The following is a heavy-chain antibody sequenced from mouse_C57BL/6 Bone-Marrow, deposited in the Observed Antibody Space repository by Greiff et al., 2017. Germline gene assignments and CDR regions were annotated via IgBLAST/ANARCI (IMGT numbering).Heavy chain of an antibody. J-gene: IGHJ1*03. CDR2: IHPNSGNT. Sequence: VQLQQPGAELVKPGASVKLSCKASGYTFTSYWMHWVKQRPGQGLEWIGMIHPNSGNTNYNEKFKSKATLTVDKSSSTAYMQLSSLTSEDSAVYYCARWASPAVVAHWYFDVWGKGTTLTVSS. D-gene: IGHD1-1*01. V-gene: IGHV1-64*01. CDR1: GYTFTSYW. CDR3: ARWASPAVVAHWYFDV.